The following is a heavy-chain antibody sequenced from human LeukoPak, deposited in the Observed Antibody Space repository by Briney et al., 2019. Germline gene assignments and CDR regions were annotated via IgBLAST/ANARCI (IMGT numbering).Heavy chain of an antibody. CDR3: ARDLLENRYNWFDP. Sequence: SVKVSCKASGGTFISYAISWVRQAPGQGLEWMGGIIPIFGTANYAQKFQGRVTITTDGSTSTAYMELSSLRSEDTAVYYCARDLLENRYNWFDPWGQGTLVTVSS. CDR2: IIPIFGTA. J-gene: IGHJ5*02. D-gene: IGHD3-3*01. V-gene: IGHV1-69*05. CDR1: GGTFISYA.